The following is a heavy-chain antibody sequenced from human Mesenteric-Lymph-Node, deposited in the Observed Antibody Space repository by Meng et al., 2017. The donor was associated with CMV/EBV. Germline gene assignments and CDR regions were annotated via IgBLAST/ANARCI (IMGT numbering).Heavy chain of an antibody. CDR3: ARAGPPYDPGIAVPGNPYFDH. V-gene: IGHV1-18*01. D-gene: IGHD6-19*01. CDR2: ISAYNGNT. J-gene: IGHJ4*02. Sequence: ASVKVSCKASGYTFTSYGISWVRQAPGQGLEWMGWISAYNGNTNYAQKLQGRVTMTTDTSTSTSYMELRSLTSDDTAVYYCARAGPPYDPGIAVPGNPYFDHWGQGTLVTVSS. CDR1: GYTFTSYG.